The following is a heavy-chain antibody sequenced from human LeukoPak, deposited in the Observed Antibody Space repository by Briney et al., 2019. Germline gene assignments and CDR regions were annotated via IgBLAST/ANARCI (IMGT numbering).Heavy chain of an antibody. V-gene: IGHV3-7*04. CDR1: GFSFSAYW. Sequence: WGSLRLSCAASGFSFSAYWMSWVRQAPGKGLEWLANVKTDGSEQYYVDSVKGRFTISRDNAMNSLYLQMNSLRADDTAVYYCAREYCSGGTCYLPGYWGQGTLVT. J-gene: IGHJ4*02. D-gene: IGHD2-15*01. CDR3: AREYCSGGTCYLPGY. CDR2: VKTDGSEQ.